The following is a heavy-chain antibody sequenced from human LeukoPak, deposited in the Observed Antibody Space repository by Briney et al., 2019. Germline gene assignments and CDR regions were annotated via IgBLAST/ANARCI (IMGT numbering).Heavy chain of an antibody. J-gene: IGHJ3*02. CDR1: GFTFSTYA. CDR3: ARDFGLGAFDI. Sequence: GGSLRLSCAASGFTFSTYAMHWVRQAPGKRLEYVSAISSNGGSTYYANSVKGRFTISRDNSKNTLYLKMNSLRAEDTAVYYCARDFGLGAFDIWGQGTMVTVSS. D-gene: IGHD3/OR15-3a*01. CDR2: ISSNGGST. V-gene: IGHV3-64*01.